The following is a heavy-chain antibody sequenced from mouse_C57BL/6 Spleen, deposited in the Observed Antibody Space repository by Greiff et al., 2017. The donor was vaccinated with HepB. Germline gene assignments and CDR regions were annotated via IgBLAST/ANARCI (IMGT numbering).Heavy chain of an antibody. D-gene: IGHD1-1*01. CDR3: ARSRTITTVVGYAMDY. CDR1: GYTFTSYW. J-gene: IGHJ4*01. V-gene: IGHV1-64*01. CDR2: IHPNSGST. Sequence: QVQLQQPGAELVKPGASVKLSCKASGYTFTSYWMHWVKQRPGQGLEWIGMIHPNSGSTNYNEKFKSKATLTVDKSSSTAYMQLSSLTSEDSAVYYCARSRTITTVVGYAMDYWGQGTSVTVSS.